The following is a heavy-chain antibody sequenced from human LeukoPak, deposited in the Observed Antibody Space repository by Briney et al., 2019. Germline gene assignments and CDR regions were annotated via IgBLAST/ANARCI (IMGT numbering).Heavy chain of an antibody. CDR3: ARDHGDYTQDAFDI. CDR2: IDTSGDT. Sequence: SETLSLTCSVSGGSISGYYWSWIRQPAGKGLEWIGRIDTSGDTNYNPSLKSRVTLSLDTSKNQCYLNLMSVTAADTAVYYCARDHGDYTQDAFDIWGQGTMVTVSS. V-gene: IGHV4-4*07. D-gene: IGHD4-17*01. J-gene: IGHJ3*02. CDR1: GGSISGYY.